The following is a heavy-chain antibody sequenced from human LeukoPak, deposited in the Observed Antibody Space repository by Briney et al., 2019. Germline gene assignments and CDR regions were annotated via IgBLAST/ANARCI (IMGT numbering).Heavy chain of an antibody. CDR2: INPNSGGT. Sequence: GASVKVSCKASGYTFTGYYMHWVRQAPGQGLEWMGWINPNSGGTNYAQKFQGRVTMTRDTSNSTAYMELSRLRSDDTAVYYCARGGRVVPAAVGRRASGAEDYWGQGTLVTVSS. D-gene: IGHD2-2*01. CDR1: GYTFTGYY. CDR3: ARGGRVVPAAVGRRASGAEDY. V-gene: IGHV1-2*02. J-gene: IGHJ4*02.